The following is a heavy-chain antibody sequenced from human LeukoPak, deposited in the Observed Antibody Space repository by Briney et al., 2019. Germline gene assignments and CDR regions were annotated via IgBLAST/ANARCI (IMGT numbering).Heavy chain of an antibody. CDR1: GGSISSNY. CDR3: ASGYSSGWPDY. D-gene: IGHD6-19*01. Sequence: SETLSLTCTVSGGSISSNYWSWIRQPAGKGLEWIGRIYTSGSTNYNPSLKSRVTMSVDTSKNQFSLKLSSVTAADTAVYYCASGYSSGWPDYWGQGTLVTVSS. V-gene: IGHV4-4*07. CDR2: IYTSGST. J-gene: IGHJ4*02.